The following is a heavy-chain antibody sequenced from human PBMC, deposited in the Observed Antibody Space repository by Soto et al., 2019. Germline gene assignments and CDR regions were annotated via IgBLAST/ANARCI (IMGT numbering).Heavy chain of an antibody. D-gene: IGHD6-13*01. V-gene: IGHV4-34*01. CDR1: GGSFSGYY. CDR3: ARVNTAPGYSSSWYLRGYYYYGMDV. J-gene: IGHJ6*02. CDR2: INHSGST. Sequence: SETLSLTCAVYGGSFSGYYWSWIRQPPGKGLEWIGEINHSGSTNYNPSLKSRVTISVDTSKNQFSLKLSSVTAADTAVYYCARVNTAPGYSSSWYLRGYYYYGMDVWGQGTTVT.